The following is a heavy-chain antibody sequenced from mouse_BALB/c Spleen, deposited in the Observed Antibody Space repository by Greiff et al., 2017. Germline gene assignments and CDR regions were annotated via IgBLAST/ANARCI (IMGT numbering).Heavy chain of an antibody. CDR2: IDPANGNT. CDR1: GFKIKDTY. V-gene: IGHV14-3*02. J-gene: IGHJ4*01. CDR3: SRIYGSSYVYAIDY. Sequence: VQLQQSGAELVKPGDSVKLSCTASGFKIKDTYMHWVKQRPEQGLEWIGRIDPANGNTKYDPKFQGKATITADTSSNTAYLQLSSLTSEDPAVYYCSRIYGSSYVYAIDYWGQGTSVTVSS. D-gene: IGHD1-1*01.